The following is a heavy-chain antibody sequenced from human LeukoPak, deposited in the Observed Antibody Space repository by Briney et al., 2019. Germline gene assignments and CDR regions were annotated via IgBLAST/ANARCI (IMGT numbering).Heavy chain of an antibody. V-gene: IGHV3-30*18. Sequence: GGSLRLSCAASGFIFSNYGMHWVRQAPGKGLEWVAFTSFDGSNTYYADSVKGRFTISRDNSNTTLYLQMNSLRAGDTALYYCAKDRGLFFHYYYGMDVWGQGTTVTVSS. CDR3: AKDRGLFFHYYYGMDV. CDR1: GFIFSNYG. D-gene: IGHD3-10*01. CDR2: TSFDGSNT. J-gene: IGHJ6*02.